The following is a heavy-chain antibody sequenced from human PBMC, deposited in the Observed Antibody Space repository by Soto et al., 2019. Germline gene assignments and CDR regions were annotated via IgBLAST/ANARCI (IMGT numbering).Heavy chain of an antibody. CDR3: ARVGMVGTGLGSWFDP. J-gene: IGHJ5*02. D-gene: IGHD6-19*01. CDR2: IYTSGST. CDR1: GGSISSYY. V-gene: IGHV4-4*07. Sequence: QVQLQESGPGLVKPSETLSLTCTVSGGSISSYYWSWVRQPAGKGLEWIGRIYTSGSTNYNPSLKSRVTMSVDTSKNQFSLKLSSVTAADTAVYYCARVGMVGTGLGSWFDPWGQGTLVTVSS.